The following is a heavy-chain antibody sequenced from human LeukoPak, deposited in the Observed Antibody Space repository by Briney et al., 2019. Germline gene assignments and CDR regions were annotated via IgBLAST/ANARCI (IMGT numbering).Heavy chain of an antibody. V-gene: IGHV1-69*05. Sequence: ALVKVSXKASGGTFSSYAISWVRQAPGQGLEWMGGIIPIFGTANYAQKFQGRVTITTDESTSTAYMELSSLRSEDTAVYYCARMSVLGVIDGWAYPQHNAFDIWGQGTMVTVSS. CDR3: ARMSVLGVIDGWAYPQHNAFDI. D-gene: IGHD3-10*01. J-gene: IGHJ3*02. CDR2: IIPIFGTA. CDR1: GGTFSSYA.